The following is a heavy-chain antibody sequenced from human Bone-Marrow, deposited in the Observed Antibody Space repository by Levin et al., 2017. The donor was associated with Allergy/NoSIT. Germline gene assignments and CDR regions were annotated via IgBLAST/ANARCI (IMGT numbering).Heavy chain of an antibody. CDR1: GDSITRNKYY. J-gene: IGHJ6*02. CDR3: ARASTGRYFEWTQSYYYYAMEV. D-gene: IGHD3-9*01. V-gene: IGHV4-39*07. CDR2: IYYTGAT. Sequence: SETLSLTCSVSGDSITRNKYYWGWVRQPPGKGLEWIGSIYYTGATFYSGSLRSRVTISLDTSKSQLSLILTSVTAADTAVYYCARASTGRYFEWTQSYYYYAMEVWGQGTTVTVSS.